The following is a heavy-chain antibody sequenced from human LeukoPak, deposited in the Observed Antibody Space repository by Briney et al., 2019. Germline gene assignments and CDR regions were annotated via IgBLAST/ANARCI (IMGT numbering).Heavy chain of an antibody. D-gene: IGHD2-21*01. CDR3: ARSSSVTIPGYYFDY. Sequence: AAVKVSCKASDYTFTSYGISWVRQAPGQGLEWMGWISAYNGNTNYAQKFQGRVTVTTDTSTSTAYMELRSLRSDDTAVYYCARSSSVTIPGYYFDYWGQGTLVTVSS. V-gene: IGHV1-18*01. CDR1: DYTFTSYG. J-gene: IGHJ4*02. CDR2: ISAYNGNT.